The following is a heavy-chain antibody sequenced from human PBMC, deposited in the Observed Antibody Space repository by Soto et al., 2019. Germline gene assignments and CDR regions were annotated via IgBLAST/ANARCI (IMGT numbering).Heavy chain of an antibody. CDR1: GGSISSSSYY. CDR3: ARQPLMITFGGVIVDRFDY. J-gene: IGHJ4*02. CDR2: IYYSGST. Sequence: SETLSLTCTVSGGSISSSSYYWGWIRQPPGKGLEWIGSIYYSGSTYYNPSLKSRATISVDTSKNQFSLKLSSVTAADTAVYYCARQPLMITFGGVIVDRFDYWGQGSLVTVSS. D-gene: IGHD3-16*02. V-gene: IGHV4-39*01.